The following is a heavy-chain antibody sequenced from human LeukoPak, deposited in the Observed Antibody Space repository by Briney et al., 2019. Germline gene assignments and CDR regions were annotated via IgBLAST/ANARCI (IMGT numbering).Heavy chain of an antibody. CDR1: GFTFSSYA. CDR2: ISYDGSNK. CDR3: ARAFDTSWDYYYMDV. J-gene: IGHJ6*03. D-gene: IGHD2-2*01. Sequence: GRSLRLSCAASGFTFSSYAMHWVRQAPGKGLEWVAVISYDGSNKYYADSVKGRFTISRDNSKNTLYLQMNSLRAEDTALYYCARAFDTSWDYYYMDVWGKGTTVTVSS. V-gene: IGHV3-30-3*01.